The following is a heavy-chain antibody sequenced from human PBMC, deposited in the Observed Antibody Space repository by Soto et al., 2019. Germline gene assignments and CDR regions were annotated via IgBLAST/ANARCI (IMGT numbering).Heavy chain of an antibody. CDR2: INPNSGGT. CDR1: GYTFTGYY. CDR3: ATFSVAGPDAFDI. V-gene: IGHV1-2*04. J-gene: IGHJ3*02. D-gene: IGHD6-19*01. Sequence: ASVKVSCKASGYTFTGYYMHWVRQAPGQGLEWMGWINPNSGGTNYAQKFQGWVTMTRDTSISTAYMELSRLRSDDTAVYYCATFSVAGPDAFDICGQRTMVTVSS.